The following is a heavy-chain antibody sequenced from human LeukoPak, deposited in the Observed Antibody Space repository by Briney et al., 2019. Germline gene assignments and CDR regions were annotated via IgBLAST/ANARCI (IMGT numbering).Heavy chain of an antibody. J-gene: IGHJ6*03. CDR1: GVSISSSNSY. Sequence: PSETLSLTCTVSGVSISSSNSYWGWIRQPPGKGLEWIGSIYYSGNTYYNASLKSQVSISIDTSKNQFSLRLTSVTAADTAVYYCARGKSWFGERSRAGYYYYYYMDVWGKGTTVTVSS. V-gene: IGHV4-39*01. CDR3: ARGKSWFGERSRAGYYYYYYMDV. D-gene: IGHD3-10*01. CDR2: IYYSGNT.